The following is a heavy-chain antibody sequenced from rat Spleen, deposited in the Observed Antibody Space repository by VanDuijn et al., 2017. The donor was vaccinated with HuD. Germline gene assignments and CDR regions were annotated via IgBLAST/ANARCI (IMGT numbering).Heavy chain of an antibody. CDR1: GFTFSDYY. J-gene: IGHJ2*01. CDR2: ISSGGGGT. V-gene: IGHV5-25*01. CDR3: VRRYDFDY. Sequence: EVQLVESGGGLVQPGRSLKLSCAASGFTFSDYYMAWVRQAPTKGLEWVATISSGGGGTYYPESVKGRLTISRDNAKSTLFLQMDSLRSEDTASYYCVRRYDFDYWGQGVMVTVSS. D-gene: IGHD1-11*01.